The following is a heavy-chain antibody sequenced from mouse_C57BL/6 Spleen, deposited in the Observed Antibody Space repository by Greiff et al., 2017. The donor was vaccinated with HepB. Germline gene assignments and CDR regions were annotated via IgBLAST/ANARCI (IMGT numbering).Heavy chain of an antibody. CDR2: IDPSDSET. CDR1: GYTFTSYW. V-gene: IGHV1-52*01. J-gene: IGHJ4*01. CDR3: ARGGLLRAMDY. D-gene: IGHD1-1*01. Sequence: VQLQQPGAELVRPGSSVKLSCKASGYTFTSYWMHWVKQRPIQGLEWIGNIDPSDSETHYNQKFKDKATLTVDKSSSTAYMQLSSLTSEDSAVYYCARGGLLRAMDYWGQGTSVTVAS.